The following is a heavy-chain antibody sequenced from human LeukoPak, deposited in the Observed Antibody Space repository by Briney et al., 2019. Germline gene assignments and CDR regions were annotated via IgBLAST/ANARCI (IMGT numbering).Heavy chain of an antibody. CDR3: AKDVGETEPNGMDV. D-gene: IGHD1-14*01. CDR1: GFTFTYYA. J-gene: IGHJ6*04. Sequence: GGSLRLSCAASGFTFTYYAMSWVPQAPGKGLEWVSIIRGGGDRTYYAVSVKGRFTISRDNSRNPVALEMRSVRAGDKGLYYCAKDVGETEPNGMDVWGKGTTVTVSS. V-gene: IGHV3-23*01. CDR2: IRGGGDRT.